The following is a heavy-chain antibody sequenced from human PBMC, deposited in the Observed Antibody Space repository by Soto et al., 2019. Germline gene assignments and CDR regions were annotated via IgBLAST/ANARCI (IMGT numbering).Heavy chain of an antibody. CDR3: ARERISGGRHDAFDI. CDR2: INYGGST. J-gene: IGHJ3*02. Sequence: QVQLRQWGAERLKPSGTLSLPGGVLGGSLRGSYWSWIRNPPGKGLGWFGEINYGGSTTYNPSLKSRVIISMDTSKNQFSLDMTSVTAADTAMYYCARERISGGRHDAFDIWGQGTMVTVSA. V-gene: IGHV4-34*01. CDR1: GGSLRGSY.